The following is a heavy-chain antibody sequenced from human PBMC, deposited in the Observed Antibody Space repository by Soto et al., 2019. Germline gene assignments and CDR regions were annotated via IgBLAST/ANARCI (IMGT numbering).Heavy chain of an antibody. D-gene: IGHD1-7*01. Sequence: GSGPTLVNPTQTLTLTCTFSGFSLSTSGMRVSWIRQPPGKALEWLARIDWDDDKFYSTSLKTRLTISKDTSKNQVVLTMTNMDPVDTATYYCARIHFTQGTGTTQDGMDVWGQGTTVTVSS. CDR1: GFSLSTSGMR. J-gene: IGHJ6*02. V-gene: IGHV2-70*04. CDR2: IDWDDDK. CDR3: ARIHFTQGTGTTQDGMDV.